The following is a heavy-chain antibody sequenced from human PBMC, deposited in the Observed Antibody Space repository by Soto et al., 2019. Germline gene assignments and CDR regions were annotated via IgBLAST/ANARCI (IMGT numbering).Heavy chain of an antibody. CDR3: AKDMGIADPYYFDY. J-gene: IGHJ4*02. CDR2: ISYDGSNK. CDR1: GFTFSSYG. V-gene: IGHV3-30*18. D-gene: IGHD6-13*01. Sequence: GGSLRLSCAASGFTFSSYGMHWVRQAPGKGLEWVAVISYDGSNKYYADSVKGRFTISRDNSKNTLYLQMNSLRAEDTAVYYCAKDMGIADPYYFDYWGQGTLVTVS.